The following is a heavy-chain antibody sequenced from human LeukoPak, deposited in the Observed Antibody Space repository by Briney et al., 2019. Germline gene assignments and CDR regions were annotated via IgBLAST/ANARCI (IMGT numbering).Heavy chain of an antibody. CDR1: GFTFDDHG. D-gene: IGHD2-2*01. J-gene: IGHJ3*02. V-gene: IGHV3-20*04. CDR3: AKWGCSSTSCYENDGAFDI. CDR2: ITWNGGTT. Sequence: GGSLRLSCAASGFTFDDHGMNWVRQAPGKGLEWVSGITWNGGTTGYADSVRGRFTISRDNAKNSLYLQMNSLRAEDTAVYYCAKWGCSSTSCYENDGAFDIWGQGTMVTVSS.